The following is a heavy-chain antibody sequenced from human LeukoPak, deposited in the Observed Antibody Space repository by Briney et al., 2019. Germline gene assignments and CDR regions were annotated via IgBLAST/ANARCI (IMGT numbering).Heavy chain of an antibody. D-gene: IGHD6-19*01. CDR1: GFTFSSYE. Sequence: PGGSLRLSCAASGFTFSSYEMNWVRQAPGKGLEWVSGISWNSGSIGYADSVKGRFTISRDNAKNSLYLQMNSLRAEDTALYYCSKFGVAGVYWGQGTLVTVSS. CDR2: ISWNSGSI. CDR3: SKFGVAGVY. V-gene: IGHV3-9*01. J-gene: IGHJ4*02.